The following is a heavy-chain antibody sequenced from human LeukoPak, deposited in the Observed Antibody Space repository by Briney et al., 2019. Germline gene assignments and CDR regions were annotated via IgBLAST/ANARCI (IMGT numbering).Heavy chain of an antibody. J-gene: IGHJ4*02. D-gene: IGHD6-19*01. V-gene: IGHV1-2*02. CDR2: INPNSSGT. Sequence: GASVKVSCKASGYTFTGYYMHWVRQAPGQGLEWMGWINPNSSGTNYAQKFQGRVTMTRDTSISTAYMELSRLRSDDTAVYYCARVGSTSSGWPDFDYWGQGTLVTVSS. CDR3: ARVGSTSSGWPDFDY. CDR1: GYTFTGYY.